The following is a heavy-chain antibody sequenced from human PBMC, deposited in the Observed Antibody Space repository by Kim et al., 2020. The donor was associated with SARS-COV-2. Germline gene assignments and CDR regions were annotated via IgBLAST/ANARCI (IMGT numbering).Heavy chain of an antibody. Sequence: SETLSLTCAVYGGSFSGYYWSWIRQPPGKGLEWIGEINHSGSTNYNPSLKSRVTISVDTSKNQFSLKLSSVTAADTTVYYCARGIGANYYYYMDVWGKG. D-gene: IGHD3-10*01. V-gene: IGHV4-34*01. CDR1: GGSFSGYY. CDR2: INHSGST. J-gene: IGHJ6*03. CDR3: ARGIGANYYYYMDV.